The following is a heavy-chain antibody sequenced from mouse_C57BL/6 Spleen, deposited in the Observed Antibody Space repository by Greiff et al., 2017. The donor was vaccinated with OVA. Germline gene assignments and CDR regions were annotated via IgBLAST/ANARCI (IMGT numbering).Heavy chain of an antibody. J-gene: IGHJ2*01. CDR2: IDPSDSYT. CDR3: ARGGGYYVNYFDY. D-gene: IGHD2-3*01. V-gene: IGHV1-50*01. Sequence: VQLQQSGAELVKPGASVKLSCKASGYTFTSYWMQWVKQRPGQGLEWIGEIDPSDSYTNYNQKFKGKATLTVDTSSSTAYMQLSSLTSEDSAVYYCARGGGYYVNYFDYWGQGTTLTVSS. CDR1: GYTFTSYW.